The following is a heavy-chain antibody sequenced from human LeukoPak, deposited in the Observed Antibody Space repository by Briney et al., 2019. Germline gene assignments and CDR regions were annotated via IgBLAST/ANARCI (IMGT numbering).Heavy chain of an antibody. Sequence: TGGSLRLSCAAPGFIFSRYALMWVRQTPGKGLEWVSAIRAGDSTTLYADSVRGRFTVSRDNSRGTLYLQLNSLRVEDTAVYYCARDPNGDYVGAFDFWGQGTMVTVSS. V-gene: IGHV3-23*01. CDR2: IRAGDSTT. CDR3: ARDPNGDYVGAFDF. D-gene: IGHD4-17*01. CDR1: GFIFSRYA. J-gene: IGHJ3*01.